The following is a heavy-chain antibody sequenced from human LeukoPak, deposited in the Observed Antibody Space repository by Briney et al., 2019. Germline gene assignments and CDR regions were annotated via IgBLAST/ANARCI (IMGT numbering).Heavy chain of an antibody. CDR2: IYYSGST. CDR1: GGSISSSSYY. D-gene: IGHD3-3*01. Sequence: PSETLSLTCTVSGGSISSSSYYWGWIRQPPGKGLEWIGRIYYSGSTYYNPSLKSRVTISVDTSKNQFSLKLSSVTAADTAVYYCARGPSYYDFWSGYYPFDPWGQGTLVTVSS. V-gene: IGHV4-39*01. CDR3: ARGPSYYDFWSGYYPFDP. J-gene: IGHJ5*02.